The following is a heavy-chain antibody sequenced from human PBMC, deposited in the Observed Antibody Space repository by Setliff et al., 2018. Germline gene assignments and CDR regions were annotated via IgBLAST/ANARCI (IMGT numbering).Heavy chain of an antibody. D-gene: IGHD1-26*01. CDR1: GGPISSSNYY. J-gene: IGHJ4*02. Sequence: PSETLSLTCTVSGGPISSSNYYWGWIRQPPGKGLEWIGSINYRGSTHDNPSFRGRVTIPVDRTKNQFSLNIDSVTAADTAVYYCARHLPGGSYHRGYYFDYWGQGTLVTVSS. CDR2: INYRGST. V-gene: IGHV4-39*01. CDR3: ARHLPGGSYHRGYYFDY.